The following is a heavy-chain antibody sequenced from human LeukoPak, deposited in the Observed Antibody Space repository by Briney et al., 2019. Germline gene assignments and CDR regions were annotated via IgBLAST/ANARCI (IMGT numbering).Heavy chain of an antibody. CDR1: GFTFSSYW. V-gene: IGHV3-7*01. CDR2: IKQDGSEK. D-gene: IGHD6-13*01. Sequence: GGSLRLSCAASGFTFSSYWMSWVRQAPGKGLEWVANIKQDGSEKYYVDSVKGRFTISRDNAKNSLYLQMNSLRAEDTAVYYCARSGYSSSWYPVRLYYYYYMDVWGKGTTVTVSS. CDR3: ARSGYSSSWYPVRLYYYYYMDV. J-gene: IGHJ6*03.